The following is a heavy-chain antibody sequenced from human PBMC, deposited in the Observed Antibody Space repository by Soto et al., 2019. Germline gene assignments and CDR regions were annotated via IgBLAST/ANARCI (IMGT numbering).Heavy chain of an antibody. CDR3: ARDRTLNYGDFAY. J-gene: IGHJ4*02. D-gene: IGHD4-17*01. Sequence: QVQLVESGGGVVQPGRSLRLSCAASGFTFSNYAMHWVRQAPGKGLEWVAAISYDGSHKYYAESVKGRFTISRDNSKDTLYLQMNSLRTDDTAVFYCARDRTLNYGDFAYWDQGTLVTVSS. CDR1: GFTFSNYA. CDR2: ISYDGSHK. V-gene: IGHV3-30-3*01.